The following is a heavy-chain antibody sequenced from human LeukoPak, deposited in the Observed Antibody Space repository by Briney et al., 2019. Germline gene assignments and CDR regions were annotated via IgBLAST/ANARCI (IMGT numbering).Heavy chain of an antibody. V-gene: IGHV4-34*01. CDR1: GGSFSGYY. D-gene: IGHD5-24*01. CDR2: INHSGST. J-gene: IGHJ4*02. CDR3: ARGRGRWLHLRWFDY. Sequence: PSETLSLTCAVYGGSFSGYYWRWIRQPRGKGGEWIGEINHSGSTNYNPSLTTRVTISVDPSTNQFSLKLSSVTAADTAVYYCARGRGRWLHLRWFDYSGQGTLVTVSS.